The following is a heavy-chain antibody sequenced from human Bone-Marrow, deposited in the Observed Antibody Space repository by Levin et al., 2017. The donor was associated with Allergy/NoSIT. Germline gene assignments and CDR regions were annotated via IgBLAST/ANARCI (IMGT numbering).Heavy chain of an antibody. D-gene: IGHD2-15*01. CDR2: ISYDGSNK. J-gene: IGHJ6*02. Sequence: GGSLRLSCAASGFTFSSYAMHWVRQAPGKGLEWVAVISYDGSNKYYADSVKGRFTISRDNSKNTLYLQMNSLRAEDTAVYYCARDISGYCSGGSCYSADDGMDVWGQGTTVTVSS. CDR1: GFTFSSYA. CDR3: ARDISGYCSGGSCYSADDGMDV. V-gene: IGHV3-30-3*01.